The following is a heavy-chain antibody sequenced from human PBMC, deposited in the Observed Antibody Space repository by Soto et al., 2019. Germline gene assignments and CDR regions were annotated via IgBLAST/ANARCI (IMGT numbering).Heavy chain of an antibody. J-gene: IGHJ3*02. Sequence: GGSLRLSCEASGFTFNTYSMHWVRQPPGKGLEWLAAIWYDGTQKYYADSVKGRFIISRDNSKKTLYLEMNSLRAEDTAVYYCAKGGVGSTSNAFDIWGQGTMVTVSS. V-gene: IGHV3-33*06. CDR1: GFTFNTYS. D-gene: IGHD1-26*01. CDR2: IWYDGTQK. CDR3: AKGGVGSTSNAFDI.